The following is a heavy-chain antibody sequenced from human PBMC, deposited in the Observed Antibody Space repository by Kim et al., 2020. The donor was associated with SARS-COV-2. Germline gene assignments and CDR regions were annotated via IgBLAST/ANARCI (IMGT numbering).Heavy chain of an antibody. CDR2: INHSGST. J-gene: IGHJ4*02. CDR1: GGSFSGYY. D-gene: IGHD3-10*01. V-gene: IGHV4-34*01. CDR3: ARDQYGSGSAVFDY. Sequence: SETLSLTCAVYGGSFSGYYWSWIRQPPGKGLEWIGEINHSGSTNYNPSLKSRVTISVDTSKNQFSLKLSSVTAADTAVYYCARDQYGSGSAVFDYWGQGTLVTVSS.